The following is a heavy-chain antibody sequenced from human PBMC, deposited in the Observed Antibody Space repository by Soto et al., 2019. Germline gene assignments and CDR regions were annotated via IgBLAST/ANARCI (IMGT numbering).Heavy chain of an antibody. J-gene: IGHJ4*02. D-gene: IGHD6-19*01. CDR2: ISWNSGSI. CDR3: AKGVSGWYYPLDY. Sequence: ESGGGLVQPGRSLRLSCAASGFTFDDYAMHWVRQAPGKGLEWVSGISWNSGSIGYADSVKGRFTISRDNAKNSLYLQMNSLRAEDTALYYCAKGVSGWYYPLDYWGQGTLVTVSS. V-gene: IGHV3-9*01. CDR1: GFTFDDYA.